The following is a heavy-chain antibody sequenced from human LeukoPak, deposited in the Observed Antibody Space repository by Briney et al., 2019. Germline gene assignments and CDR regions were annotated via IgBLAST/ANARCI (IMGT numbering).Heavy chain of an antibody. V-gene: IGHV4-59*08. J-gene: IGHJ3*02. CDR2: IYYSGST. CDR1: GGSISSHY. Sequence: SETLSLTCTVSGGSISSHYWSWIRQPPGKGLEWIGYIYYSGSTNYNPSLKSRVTISVDTSKNQFSLKLSSVTAADTAVYYCARADWLLDAFDIWGQGTMVTVSS. D-gene: IGHD3-9*01. CDR3: ARADWLLDAFDI.